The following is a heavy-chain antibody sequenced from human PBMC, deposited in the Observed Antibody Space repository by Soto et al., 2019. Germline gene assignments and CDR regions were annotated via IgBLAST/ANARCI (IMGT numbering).Heavy chain of an antibody. Sequence: GGSLRLSCAASGFTFSTYDMHWVRQVTGKGLEWVSMIGTEGDTYYPDSVKGRFTISRENARNSLYLRMNSLRAGDTAVYFCVRDGGYHGLDVWGQGTTVTVSS. CDR3: VRDGGYHGLDV. D-gene: IGHD3-16*01. V-gene: IGHV3-13*01. CDR2: IGTEGDT. J-gene: IGHJ6*02. CDR1: GFTFSTYD.